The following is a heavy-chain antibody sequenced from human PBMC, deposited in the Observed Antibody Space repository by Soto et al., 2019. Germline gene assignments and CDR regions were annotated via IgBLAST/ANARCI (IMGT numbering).Heavy chain of an antibody. J-gene: IGHJ4*02. CDR3: ARDRDYSNSVFDY. V-gene: IGHV3-30-3*01. D-gene: IGHD4-4*01. CDR2: ISYDGSNK. CDR1: GFTFSSYA. Sequence: QVQLVESGGGVVQPGRSLRLSCAASGFTFSSYAMHWVRQAPGKGLEWVAVISYDGSNKYYADSVKGRFTISRDNSKNTLYLQMNSLRAEDTAVYYCARDRDYSNSVFDYSGQGTLVTVSS.